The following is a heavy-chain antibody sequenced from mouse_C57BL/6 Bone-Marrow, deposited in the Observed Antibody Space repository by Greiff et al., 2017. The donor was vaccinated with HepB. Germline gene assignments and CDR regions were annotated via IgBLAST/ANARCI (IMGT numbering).Heavy chain of an antibody. CDR1: GFTFSNYW. CDR2: IRLKSDNYAT. D-gene: IGHD1-1*01. J-gene: IGHJ3*01. Sequence: EVQLVESGGGLVQPGGSMKLSCVASGFTFSNYWMNWVRQSPEKGLEWVAQIRLKSDNYATHYAESVKGRFTISRDESKSTVYLQMNNLRAEDTGVYYCTVYYGSSLWFAYWGQGTLVTVSA. CDR3: TVYYGSSLWFAY. V-gene: IGHV6-3*01.